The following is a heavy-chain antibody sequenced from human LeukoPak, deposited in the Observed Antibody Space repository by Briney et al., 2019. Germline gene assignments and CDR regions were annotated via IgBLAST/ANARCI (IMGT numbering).Heavy chain of an antibody. CDR3: ARGFDCSTTSCYNGLSYYFDY. J-gene: IGHJ4*02. D-gene: IGHD2-2*02. CDR1: GYTFTGYY. V-gene: IGHV1-2*02. Sequence: GASVKVSCKASGYTFTGYYMHWVRQAPGQGLEWMGWINPNSGGTNYAQKFQGRVTITTDESTSTAYMELSSLRSEDTAVYYCARGFDCSTTSCYNGLSYYFDYWGQGTLVTVSS. CDR2: INPNSGGT.